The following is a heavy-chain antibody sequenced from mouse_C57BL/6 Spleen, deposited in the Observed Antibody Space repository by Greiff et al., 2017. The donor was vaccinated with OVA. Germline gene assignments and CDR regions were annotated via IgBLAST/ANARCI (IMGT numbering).Heavy chain of an antibody. CDR1: GYTFTSYT. D-gene: IGHD2-2*01. CDR2: INPSSGYT. V-gene: IGHV1-4*01. CDR3: ARGSYGYDGGYWYFDV. J-gene: IGHJ1*03. Sequence: QVQLQQSGAELARPGASVKMSCKASGYTFTSYTMHWVKQRPGQGLEWIGYINPSSGYTKYNQKFKDKATLTADNSSSTAYMQLSSLTSEDSAVYYCARGSYGYDGGYWYFDVWGTGTTVTVSS.